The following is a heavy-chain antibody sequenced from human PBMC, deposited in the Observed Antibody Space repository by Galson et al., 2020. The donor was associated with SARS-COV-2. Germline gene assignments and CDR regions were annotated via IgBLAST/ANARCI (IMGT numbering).Heavy chain of an antibody. V-gene: IGHV3-13*01. Sequence: GESLKISCAASGFTFSSYDMHWVRQATGKGLEWVSAIGTAGDTYYPGSVKGRFTISRENAKNSLYLQMNSLRAGDTAVYYCGRADFLSRRTIETICYYYYVDVWGKGTTVTVSS. CDR3: GRADFLSRRTIETICYYYYVDV. D-gene: IGHD2-21*01. CDR2: IGTAGDT. J-gene: IGHJ6*03. CDR1: GFTFSSYD.